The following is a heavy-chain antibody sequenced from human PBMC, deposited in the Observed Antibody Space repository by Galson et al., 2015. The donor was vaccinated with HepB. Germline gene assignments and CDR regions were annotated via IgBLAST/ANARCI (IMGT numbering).Heavy chain of an antibody. D-gene: IGHD2-2*01. CDR1: GYSFTSYW. CDR3: ASPYPSRYCSSTSCYEGAFDI. Sequence: QSGAEVKKPGESLKISCKGSGYSFTSYWISWVRQMPGKGLEWMGRIDPSDSYTNYSPSFQGHVTISADKSISTAYLQWSSLKASDTAMYYCASPYPSRYCSSTSCYEGAFDIWGQGTMVTVSS. CDR2: IDPSDSYT. J-gene: IGHJ3*02. V-gene: IGHV5-10-1*01.